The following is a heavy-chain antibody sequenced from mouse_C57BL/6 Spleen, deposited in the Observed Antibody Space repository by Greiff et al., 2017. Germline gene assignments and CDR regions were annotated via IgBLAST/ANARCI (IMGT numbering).Heavy chain of an antibody. D-gene: IGHD4-1*01. J-gene: IGHJ1*03. CDR3: TRENGDDWYFDV. V-gene: IGHV5-9-1*02. CDR1: GFTFSSYA. Sequence: EVKLVESGEGLVKPGGSLKLSCAASGFTFSSYAMSWVRQTPEKRLEWVAYISSGGDYIYYADTVKGRFTISRDNARNTLYLQMSSLKSEETAMYYCTRENGDDWYFDVWGTGTTVTVSS. CDR2: ISSGGDYI.